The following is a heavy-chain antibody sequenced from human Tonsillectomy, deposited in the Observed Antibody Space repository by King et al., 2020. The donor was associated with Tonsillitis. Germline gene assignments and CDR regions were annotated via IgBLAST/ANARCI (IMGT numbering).Heavy chain of an antibody. CDR2: INPNSGGT. J-gene: IGHJ6*04. CDR1: GYTFTVYY. V-gene: IGHV1-2*02. CDR3: ARDRRAIVVVPAAIGMDV. Sequence: VQLVESGAEVKKPGASVKVSCKASGYTFTVYYMHWVLQAPGQGLEWRGWINPNSGGTNYAQKFQGRVTMTRDTSISTAYMELSRLRSDDTAVYYCARDRRAIVVVPAAIGMDVWGKGTTVTVSS. D-gene: IGHD2-2*01.